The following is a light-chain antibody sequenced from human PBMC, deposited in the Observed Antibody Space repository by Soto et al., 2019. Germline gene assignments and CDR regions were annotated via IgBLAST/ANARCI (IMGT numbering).Light chain of an antibody. Sequence: DIQMTQSPSSVSASVGDRVTITCRASQTISNSLNWYQQKPGKAPKLLISVAASLQSGVPSRFSGSGSGTDFTLTISSLQPEDFANYFCQQSYNNPLTFGGGTKVEIK. V-gene: IGKV1-39*01. CDR3: QQSYNNPLT. CDR1: QTISNS. J-gene: IGKJ4*01. CDR2: VAA.